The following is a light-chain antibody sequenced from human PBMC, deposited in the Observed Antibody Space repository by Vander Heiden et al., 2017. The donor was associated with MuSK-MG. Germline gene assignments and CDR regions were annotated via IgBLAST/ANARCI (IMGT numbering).Light chain of an antibody. J-gene: IGKJ3*01. CDR1: HYIGSS. CDR3: QKSEVLPFT. Sequence: IVLTQSPDFQSVTPKDQVTITCRASHYIGSSLHWNRQNPDQSPRLLIMYDSESISGVHSRFSGSGSGTDFTLTINSLEAEVAAAYYCQKSEVLPFTFGRGTKVDIK. V-gene: IGKV6D-21*02. CDR2: YDS.